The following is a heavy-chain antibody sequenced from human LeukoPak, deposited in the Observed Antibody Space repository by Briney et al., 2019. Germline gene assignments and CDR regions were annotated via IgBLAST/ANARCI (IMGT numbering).Heavy chain of an antibody. J-gene: IGHJ4*02. Sequence: KPSETLSLTCTVSGGSISSYYWTWIRQPPGKGLDWIGYISNSGSTNYNPSLKSRVTISVDTSKNQLSLKVRSVTAADTAVYYCARLPVVAAAFDHWGQGTLVTVSS. CDR3: ARLPVVAAAFDH. V-gene: IGHV4-59*01. D-gene: IGHD2-15*01. CDR2: ISNSGST. CDR1: GGSISSYY.